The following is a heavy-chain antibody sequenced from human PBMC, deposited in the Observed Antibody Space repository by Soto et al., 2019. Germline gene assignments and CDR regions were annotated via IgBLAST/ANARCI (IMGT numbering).Heavy chain of an antibody. CDR1: GGSFKSGSYS. CDR2: VYHTGRT. V-gene: IGHV4-61*01. D-gene: IGHD3-3*01. Sequence: SETLSLTCTVSGGSFKSGSYSWSWIRQPPGKGLEWIGYVYHTGRTSYNPSLKSRVSISMDTSKNQFSLSLDSVTAADTAVYFCARDFAYFDYWGQGTLVTVSS. J-gene: IGHJ4*02. CDR3: ARDFAYFDY.